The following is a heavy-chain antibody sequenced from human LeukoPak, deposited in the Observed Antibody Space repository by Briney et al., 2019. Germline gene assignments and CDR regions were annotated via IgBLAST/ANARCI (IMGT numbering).Heavy chain of an antibody. Sequence: SETLSLTCTVSGGSVSSGSYYWSWIRQPPGKGLEWIGYIHNSGSTNYNPSLKSRVTISVDTSKNQFSLKLSSVTAADTAVYYCAREREYYDFWSGYWVDYYYGMDVWGQGTTVTVSS. J-gene: IGHJ6*02. V-gene: IGHV4-61*01. CDR1: GGSVSSGSYY. D-gene: IGHD3-3*01. CDR3: AREREYYDFWSGYWVDYYYGMDV. CDR2: IHNSGST.